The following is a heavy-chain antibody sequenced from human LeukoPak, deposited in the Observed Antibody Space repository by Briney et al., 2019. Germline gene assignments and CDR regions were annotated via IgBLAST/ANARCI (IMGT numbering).Heavy chain of an antibody. Sequence: GGSLRLSCAASGFTFSSYAMSWVRQAPGKGLEWVLSISGSGGSTYYADSVKGRFTISRDNSKNTLYLQMNSLRAEDTAVYYCAKDHSGWYDKWFDPWGQGTLVTVSS. D-gene: IGHD6-19*01. V-gene: IGHV3-23*01. CDR2: ISGSGGST. CDR1: GFTFSSYA. CDR3: AKDHSGWYDKWFDP. J-gene: IGHJ5*02.